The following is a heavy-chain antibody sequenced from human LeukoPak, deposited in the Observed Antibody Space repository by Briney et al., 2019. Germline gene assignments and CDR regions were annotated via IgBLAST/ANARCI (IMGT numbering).Heavy chain of an antibody. CDR3: ARAGGGYSSGWSPPTN. V-gene: IGHV3-53*01. D-gene: IGHD6-19*01. CDR2: IYSGGST. J-gene: IGHJ4*02. CDR1: GFTVSSNY. Sequence: GGSLRLSCAASGFTVSSNYMSWVRQAPGKGLEWVSVIYSGGSTYYADSVKGRFTISRDNSKNTLYLQMNSLRAEDTAVYYCARAGGGYSSGWSPPTNGGRGPLVTVPS.